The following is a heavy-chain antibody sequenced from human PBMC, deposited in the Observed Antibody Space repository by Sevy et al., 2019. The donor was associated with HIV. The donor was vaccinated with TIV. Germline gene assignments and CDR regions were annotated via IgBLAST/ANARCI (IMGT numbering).Heavy chain of an antibody. Sequence: GGSLRLSCAASGFTFSSYGMHWVRQAPGKGLEWVAVISYDGSNKYYADSVKGRFTISRENSKNTLYLQMNSRRAEDTAVYYCAKDRTTGIAAAGTPFDYWGQGTLVTVSS. D-gene: IGHD6-13*01. CDR2: ISYDGSNK. CDR3: AKDRTTGIAAAGTPFDY. J-gene: IGHJ4*02. CDR1: GFTFSSYG. V-gene: IGHV3-30*18.